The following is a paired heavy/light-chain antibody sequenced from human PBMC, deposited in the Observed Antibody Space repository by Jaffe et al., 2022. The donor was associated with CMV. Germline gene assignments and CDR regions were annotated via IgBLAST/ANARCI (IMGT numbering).Heavy chain of an antibody. D-gene: IGHD3-22*01. J-gene: IGHJ4*02. CDR3: AKGGNYYDSSGYYSHFDY. CDR1: GFTFSSYA. V-gene: IGHV3-23*04. Sequence: EVQLVESGGGLVQPGGSLRLSCAASGFTFSSYAMSWVRQAPGKGLEWVSAISGSGGSTYYADSVKGRFTISRDNSKNTLYLQMNSLRAEDTAVYYCAKGGNYYDSSGYYSHFDYWGQGTLVTVSS. CDR2: ISGSGGST.
Light chain of an antibody. J-gene: IGKJ3*01. CDR2: WAS. V-gene: IGKV4-1*01. CDR3: QQYYSTPLFT. Sequence: DIVMTQSPDSLAVSLGERATINCKSSQSVLYSSNNKNYLAWYQQKPGQPPKLLIYWASTRESGVPDRFSGSGSGTDFTLTISSLQAEDVAVYYCQQYYSTPLFTFGPGTKVDIK. CDR1: QSVLYSSNNKNY.